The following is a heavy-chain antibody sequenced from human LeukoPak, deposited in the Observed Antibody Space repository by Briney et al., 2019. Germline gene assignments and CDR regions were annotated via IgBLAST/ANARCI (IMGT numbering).Heavy chain of an antibody. CDR1: GGTFSSYA. CDR2: IIPIFGTA. J-gene: IGHJ4*02. V-gene: IGHV1-69*13. Sequence: ASVKVSCKASGGTFSSYAISWVRQAPGQGLEWMGGIIPIFGTANYAQKFQGRVTITADEPTSTAYMELSSLRSEDTAVYYCARDSSGYYWVWGQGTLVTVSS. D-gene: IGHD3-22*01. CDR3: ARDSSGYYWV.